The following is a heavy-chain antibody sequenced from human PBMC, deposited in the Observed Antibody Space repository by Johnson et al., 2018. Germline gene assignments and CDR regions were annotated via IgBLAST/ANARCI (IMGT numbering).Heavy chain of an antibody. V-gene: IGHV3-23*04. Sequence: VQLVESGGGVVQPGRSLRLSCAASGFPFNSYAMTWVRQAPGKGLDWVSGISGNGGRTYYADSVKGRFTISRDNYKKTLYLQMNSLRAEDTAVYYCARDSGRGYDFWSGYYPNYYYYGMDVWGQGTTVTVSS. CDR1: GFPFNSYA. D-gene: IGHD3-3*01. J-gene: IGHJ6*02. CDR3: ARDSGRGYDFWSGYYPNYYYYGMDV. CDR2: ISGNGGRT.